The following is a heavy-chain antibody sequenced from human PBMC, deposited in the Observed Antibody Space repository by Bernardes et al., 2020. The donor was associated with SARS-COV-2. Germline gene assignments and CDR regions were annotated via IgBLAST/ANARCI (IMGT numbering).Heavy chain of an antibody. CDR2: IYSGGST. J-gene: IGHJ6*02. V-gene: IGHV3-66*01. Sequence: GGSLRLSCAASGFTVSSNYMSWVRQAPGKGLEWVSVIYSGGSTYYADSVKGRFTISRDNSKNTLYLQMNSLRAEDTAVYYCARDNLGYCSGGSCYSSGMDVWGQGTTVTVSS. CDR3: ARDNLGYCSGGSCYSSGMDV. CDR1: GFTVSSNY. D-gene: IGHD2-15*01.